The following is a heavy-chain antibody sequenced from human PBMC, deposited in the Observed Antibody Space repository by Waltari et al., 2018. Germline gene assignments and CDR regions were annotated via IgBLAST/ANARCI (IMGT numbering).Heavy chain of an antibody. V-gene: IGHV4-34*01. D-gene: IGHD3-3*01. CDR3: ARARDFWSGYYGLKTTTYYYYGMDV. CDR2: INHSGST. CDR1: GGSFSGYY. Sequence: QVQLQQWGAGLLKPSETLSLTCAVYGGSFSGYYWSWIRPPPGQGLEWIGAINHSGSTNYNPSLKSRVTISVDTSKNQFSLKLSSVTAADTAVYYCARARDFWSGYYGLKTTTYYYYGMDVWGQGTTVTVSS. J-gene: IGHJ6*02.